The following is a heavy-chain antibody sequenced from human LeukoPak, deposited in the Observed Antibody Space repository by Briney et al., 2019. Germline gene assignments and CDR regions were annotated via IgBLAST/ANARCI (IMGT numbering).Heavy chain of an antibody. V-gene: IGHV3-21*01. D-gene: IGHD2-2*01. CDR1: GFTFSHYS. CDR3: ARGYRYCSSTSCYEDY. Sequence: GSLRLSCVASGFTFSHYSMNWVRQAPGKGLEWVSSISSSSSYIYYADSVKGRFTISRDNAKNSLYLQMNSLRAEDTAVYYCARGYRYCSSTSCYEDYWGQGTLVTVSS. CDR2: ISSSSSYI. J-gene: IGHJ4*02.